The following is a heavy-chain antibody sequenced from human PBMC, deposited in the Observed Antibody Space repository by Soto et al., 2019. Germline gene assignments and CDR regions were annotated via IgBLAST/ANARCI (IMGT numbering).Heavy chain of an antibody. J-gene: IGHJ4*02. V-gene: IGHV1-2*02. CDR3: AGARKATYITGGFDS. CDR1: GYTFSDYY. D-gene: IGHD3-3*01. Sequence: GASVKVSCKASGYTFSDYYMHWVRQAPGQGLEWMGYINPDGGDTTYAQKFQGRVTMTRDTSISTAYMELTRLTSDDTAMYYCAGARKATYITGGFDSWGQGTLVTVSS. CDR2: INPDGGDT.